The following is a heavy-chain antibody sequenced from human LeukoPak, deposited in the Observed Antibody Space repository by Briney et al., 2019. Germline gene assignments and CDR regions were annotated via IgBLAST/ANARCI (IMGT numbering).Heavy chain of an antibody. CDR2: ISSGSGYI. CDR1: RFTFSSYS. V-gene: IGHV3-21*01. CDR3: ARDYQLGRAWFDP. D-gene: IGHD5-24*01. J-gene: IGHJ5*02. Sequence: GGSLRLSCAASRFTFSSYSMSWVRQAPGKGLEWVSSISSGSGYIYYADSVKGRFTISRDNAKNSLYLQMNSLRAEDTAVYYCARDYQLGRAWFDPWGQGTQVTVSS.